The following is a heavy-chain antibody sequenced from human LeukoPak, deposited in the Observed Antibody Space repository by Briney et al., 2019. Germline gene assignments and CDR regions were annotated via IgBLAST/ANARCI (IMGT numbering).Heavy chain of an antibody. J-gene: IGHJ4*02. D-gene: IGHD5-12*01. CDR3: AFPYCGYDYNFDH. CDR1: GFSFSSYA. Sequence: WGSLRLSCSASGFSFSSYAMYWVRHAPRKGLEYVSSISSNGGSTYYADSVKGRFTISRDNSTNTLFLQMSSLRTEDAAVYYCAFPYCGYDYNFDHWGQGTLVTVFS. V-gene: IGHV3-64D*06. CDR2: ISSNGGST.